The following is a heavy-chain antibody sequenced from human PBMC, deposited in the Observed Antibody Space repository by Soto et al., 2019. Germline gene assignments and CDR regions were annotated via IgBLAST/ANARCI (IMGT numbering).Heavy chain of an antibody. D-gene: IGHD1-26*01. CDR2: ISYDGSNK. CDR3: AKDQRGSGTHFDY. V-gene: IGHV3-30*18. CDR1: GFTFNTYG. J-gene: IGHJ4*02. Sequence: GGSLRLSCAASGFTFNTYGMHWVRQAPGKGLEWVAAISYDGSNKYYADSVKGRFTISRDNSKNTLHLQTNSVRAEDTALYYCAKDQRGSGTHFDYWGQGTLVTGSS.